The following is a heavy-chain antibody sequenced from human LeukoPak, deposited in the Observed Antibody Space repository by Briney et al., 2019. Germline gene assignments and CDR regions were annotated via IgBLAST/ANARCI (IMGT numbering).Heavy chain of an antibody. V-gene: IGHV3-21*01. Sequence: GGSLRLSCAASGFTFSTYAMHWVRQAPGKGLEWVSSISSSSSYIYYADSVKGRFTISRDNAKNSLYLQMNSLRAEDTAVYYCARIHLGYCSSTSCSMDVWGKGTTVTISS. J-gene: IGHJ6*04. D-gene: IGHD2-2*01. CDR2: ISSSSSYI. CDR1: GFTFSTYA. CDR3: ARIHLGYCSSTSCSMDV.